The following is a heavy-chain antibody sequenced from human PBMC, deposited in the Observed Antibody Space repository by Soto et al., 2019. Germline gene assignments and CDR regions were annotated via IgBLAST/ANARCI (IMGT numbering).Heavy chain of an antibody. J-gene: IGHJ6*02. D-gene: IGHD6-13*01. Sequence: GESLKISCKGSGYSFTSYWISWVRQMPGKGLEWMGRIDPSDSYTNYSPSFQGHVTISADKSISTAYLQWSSLKASDTAMYYCARHSPLVAAAGTNYCYGMDVWGQGTTVTVSS. CDR3: ARHSPLVAAAGTNYCYGMDV. V-gene: IGHV5-10-1*01. CDR2: IDPSDSYT. CDR1: GYSFTSYW.